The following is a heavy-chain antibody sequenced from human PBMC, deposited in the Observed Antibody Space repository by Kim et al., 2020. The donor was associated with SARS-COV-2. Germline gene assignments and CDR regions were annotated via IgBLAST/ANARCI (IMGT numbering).Heavy chain of an antibody. CDR1: GGSISSGGYY. CDR2: IYYSVST. CDR3: ARDSHPSYGSGSYYYVAGLAV. Sequence: SETLSLTCTVSGGSISSGGYYWSWIRQHPGKGLEWIGYIYYSVSTYYNPSLKSRATISVDTSKNQFSLKLSSVTAADTAVYYCARDSHPSYGSGSYYYVAGLAVWGPGTTVTVSS. V-gene: IGHV4-31*03. J-gene: IGHJ6*02. D-gene: IGHD3-10*01.